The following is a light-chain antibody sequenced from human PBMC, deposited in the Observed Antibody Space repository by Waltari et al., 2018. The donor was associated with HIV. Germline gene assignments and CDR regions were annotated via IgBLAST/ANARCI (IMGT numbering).Light chain of an antibody. J-gene: IGKJ1*01. CDR2: WAS. CDR3: QQYYITPQT. Sequence: DIVMTQSPASLAVSLGERATINCKSSQSVSYTSNNKNYLAWYQQKPGQPPKLLIYWASTRESGVPDRFSGSGSGTDFTLTISSLQAEDVAVYYCQQYYITPQTFGQGTKVEIK. CDR1: QSVSYTSNNKNY. V-gene: IGKV4-1*01.